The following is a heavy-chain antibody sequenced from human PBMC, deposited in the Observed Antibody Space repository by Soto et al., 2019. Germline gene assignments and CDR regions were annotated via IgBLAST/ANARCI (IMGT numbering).Heavy chain of an antibody. D-gene: IGHD3-16*01. CDR1: GFTFSSYA. CDR3: ARAYEGDYFDY. Sequence: QVQLVESGGGVVQPGRSLRLSCAASGFTFSSYAMHWVRQAPGKGLEWVAVISYDGINKYYADSVKGRFTISRDNSKNTLYLQINSLRAEDTAVYYCARAYEGDYFDYWGQGTLVTVSS. CDR2: ISYDGINK. V-gene: IGHV3-30-3*01. J-gene: IGHJ4*02.